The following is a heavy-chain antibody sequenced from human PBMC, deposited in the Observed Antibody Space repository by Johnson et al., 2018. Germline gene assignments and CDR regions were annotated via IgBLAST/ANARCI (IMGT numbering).Heavy chain of an antibody. Sequence: VQLQESGGGVVQPGRSLKLSCAASGFTFSGSAMHWVRQASGKGLEWIGRIRSKANSYATAYAASVKGRVTISRDDSKNTAYLQMNSPKTEDTAVYYCTSEGHWGQGTLVTVSS. CDR1: GFTFSGSA. J-gene: IGHJ1*01. V-gene: IGHV3-73*01. CDR2: IRSKANSYAT. CDR3: TSEGH.